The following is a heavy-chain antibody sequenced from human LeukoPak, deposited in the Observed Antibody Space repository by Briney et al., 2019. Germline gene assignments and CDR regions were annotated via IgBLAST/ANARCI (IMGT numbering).Heavy chain of an antibody. V-gene: IGHV4-30-4*01. J-gene: IGHJ3*02. CDR2: IYYSGST. CDR3: ASTTYYDILTGYYYRGAFDI. Sequence: SQTLSLTCTVSGGSISSGDYYWSWIRQPPGKGLEWIGYIYYSGSTYYNPSLKSRVTISVDTSKNQFSLKLSSVTAADTAVYYCASTTYYDILTGYYYRGAFDIRGQGTMVTVSS. D-gene: IGHD3-9*01. CDR1: GGSISSGDYY.